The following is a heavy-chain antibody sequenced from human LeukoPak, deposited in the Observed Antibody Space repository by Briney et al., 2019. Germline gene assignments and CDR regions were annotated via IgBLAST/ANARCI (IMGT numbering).Heavy chain of an antibody. CDR3: ARGYYYQTSGRSQFYFDY. D-gene: IGHD3-22*01. V-gene: IGHV3-30-3*01. CDR1: GFTFSTFT. CDR2: ISHDGSQK. J-gene: IGHJ4*02. Sequence: GGSPRLSCEASGFTFSTFTIHWVRQAPGKGLEWVALISHDGSQKYYADSVRGRFTISRDSSKNTLYVQMNSLRAEDTAIYYCARGYYYQTSGRSQFYFDYWGQGTLVTVPS.